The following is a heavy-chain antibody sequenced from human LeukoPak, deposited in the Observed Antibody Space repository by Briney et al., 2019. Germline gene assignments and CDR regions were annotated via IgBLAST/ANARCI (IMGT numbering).Heavy chain of an antibody. J-gene: IGHJ4*02. V-gene: IGHV1-2*06. Sequence: ASVKVSCKXSGYTFTGYYMHWVRQAPGQGLEWRGRINPNSGGTNYAQKFQGRVTMTRDTSISTAYMELSRLRSDDTAVYYCARESSGWYSRWGQGSLVTVSS. D-gene: IGHD6-19*01. CDR1: GYTFTGYY. CDR3: ARESSGWYSR. CDR2: INPNSGGT.